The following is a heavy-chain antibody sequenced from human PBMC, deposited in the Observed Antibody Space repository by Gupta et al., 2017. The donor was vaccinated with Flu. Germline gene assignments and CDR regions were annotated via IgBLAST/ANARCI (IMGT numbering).Heavy chain of an antibody. Sequence: RQAPGQGLEGMGRIHPNGGSTDYEKKFQGRVTMTRDTSTRPFYMELSSLRSDDTAVFYCARAWGGGVAATPGYWGQGTLVIVSS. J-gene: IGHJ4*02. CDR3: ARAWGGGVAATPGY. CDR2: IHPNGGST. D-gene: IGHD2-15*01. V-gene: IGHV1-46*01.